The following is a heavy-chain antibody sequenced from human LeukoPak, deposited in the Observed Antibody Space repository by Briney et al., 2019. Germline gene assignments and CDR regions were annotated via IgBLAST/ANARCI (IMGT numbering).Heavy chain of an antibody. D-gene: IGHD3-16*01. V-gene: IGHV3-33*01. CDR2: IWNDGSNK. Sequence: GGSLRLSCAASGFTFRGHGMHWVRQAPGKGLEWVAVIWNDGSNKYYADSVQGRFTISRDNSKNTLYVQMNSLRAEDTAVYYCARDFGGGYGDFDYWGQGTLVTVSS. J-gene: IGHJ4*02. CDR1: GFTFRGHG. CDR3: ARDFGGGYGDFDY.